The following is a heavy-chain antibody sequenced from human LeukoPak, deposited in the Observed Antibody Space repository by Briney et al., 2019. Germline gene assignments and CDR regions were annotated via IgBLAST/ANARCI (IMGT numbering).Heavy chain of an antibody. D-gene: IGHD5-24*01. CDR2: IYYSGST. CDR1: GGSISSYY. CDR3: ARDRVGRDGCNWFARFSPLDGSDDAFDI. Sequence: PSETLSLTCTVSGGSISSYYWSWIRQPPGKGLEWIGYIYYSGSTNYNPSLKSRVTISVDTSKNQFSLKLSSVTAADTAVYYCARDRVGRDGCNWFARFSPLDGSDDAFDIWGQGTMVTVSS. J-gene: IGHJ3*02. V-gene: IGHV4-59*01.